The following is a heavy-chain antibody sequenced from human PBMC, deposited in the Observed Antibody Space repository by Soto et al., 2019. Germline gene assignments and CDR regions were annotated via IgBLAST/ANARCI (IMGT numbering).Heavy chain of an antibody. CDR2: ISYDGTNK. CDR1: GFISSSYS. V-gene: IGHV3-30*01. Sequence: SLRLSCAASGFISSSYSMHWVRQAPGKGLYWMAVISYDGTNKYYADSVKGRFSISRDNSKNTLYLQMNSLRAEDTAVYYCARGGRGDDFWTGYWGQGTLVTVSS. J-gene: IGHJ4*02. CDR3: ARGGRGDDFWTGY. D-gene: IGHD3-3*01.